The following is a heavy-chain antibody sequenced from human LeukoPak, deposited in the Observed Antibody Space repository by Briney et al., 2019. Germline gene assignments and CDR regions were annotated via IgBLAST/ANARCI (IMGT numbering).Heavy chain of an antibody. Sequence: GGSLRLSCAASGFTFSSYEMNWVRQAPGKGLEWVSYISSSGSTIYYADSVKGRFTISRDNAKNSLYLQMNSLRAEDTAVYYCASETIVVVVAATVHYMDVWGKGTTVTVSS. D-gene: IGHD2-15*01. CDR2: ISSSGSTI. CDR1: GFTFSSYE. CDR3: ASETIVVVVAATVHYMDV. V-gene: IGHV3-48*03. J-gene: IGHJ6*03.